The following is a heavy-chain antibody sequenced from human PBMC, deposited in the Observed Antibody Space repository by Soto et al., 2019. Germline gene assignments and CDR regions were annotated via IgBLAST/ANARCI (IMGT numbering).Heavy chain of an antibody. CDR1: GYSFTNND. J-gene: IGHJ5*02. Sequence: ASVKVSCKASGYSFTNNDVGWVRQATGQGLEWMGWMKPGSGDTGYAQKFQGRVTMTRDISIATAYMELSSLRSDDTAIYYCARMGTFGSLNWFDLWGQGTLVTVSS. D-gene: IGHD3-16*01. V-gene: IGHV1-8*01. CDR2: MKPGSGDT. CDR3: ARMGTFGSLNWFDL.